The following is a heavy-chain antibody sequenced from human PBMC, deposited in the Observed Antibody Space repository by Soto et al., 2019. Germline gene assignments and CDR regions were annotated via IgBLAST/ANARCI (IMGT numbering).Heavy chain of an antibody. V-gene: IGHV3-48*02. D-gene: IGHD1-26*01. CDR1: GFTFSSYT. Sequence: EVQLVESGGGLVQPGGSLRLSCVASGFTFSSYTMNWVRQAQGKGLEWVSYISTNSRTIHYADSVKGRFTISRDNAKNSLYLQMNSLRDEDTAVYYCARDFAWAFDYWGQGTLLTVSP. J-gene: IGHJ4*02. CDR3: ARDFAWAFDY. CDR2: ISTNSRTI.